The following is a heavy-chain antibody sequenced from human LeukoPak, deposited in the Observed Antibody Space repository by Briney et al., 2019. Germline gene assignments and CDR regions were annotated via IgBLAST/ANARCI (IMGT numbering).Heavy chain of an antibody. CDR2: IYYSGST. V-gene: IGHV4-59*08. Sequence: SETLSLTCTVSGGSISSYYWSWIRQPPGKGLEWIGYIYYSGSTNYNPSLKSRVTISVDTSKNQFSLKLSSVTAADTAVYYCARVDTDSSSWYEDYWGQGTLVTVSS. J-gene: IGHJ4*02. D-gene: IGHD6-13*01. CDR1: GGSISSYY. CDR3: ARVDTDSSSWYEDY.